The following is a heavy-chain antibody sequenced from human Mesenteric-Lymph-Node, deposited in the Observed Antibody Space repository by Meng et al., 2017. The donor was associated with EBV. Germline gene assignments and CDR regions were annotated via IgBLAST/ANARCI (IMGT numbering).Heavy chain of an antibody. CDR2: TYYRSKWYN. Sequence: QPQPPGPGLVKPSQTLPLPSAISGDSVSRSSAAWNWIRQSPSRGLEWLGRTYYRSKWYNDYAVSVKSRITINPDTSKNQFSLQLNSVTPEDTAVYYCARGSGSYYDFDYWGQGTLVTVSS. CDR1: GDSVSRSSAA. CDR3: ARGSGSYYDFDY. D-gene: IGHD1-26*01. J-gene: IGHJ4*02. V-gene: IGHV6-1*01.